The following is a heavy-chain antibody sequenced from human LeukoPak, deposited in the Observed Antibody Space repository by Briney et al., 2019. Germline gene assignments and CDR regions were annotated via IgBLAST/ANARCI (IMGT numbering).Heavy chain of an antibody. J-gene: IGHJ4*02. V-gene: IGHV3-66*01. Sequence: GGSLRLSCAASGFTVSSNYMSWVRQAPGKGLEWVSVIYSGGSTYYADSVNGRFTISRDNSKNTLYLQMNSLRAEDTAVYYCARLGGDYLTFFDYWGQGTLVTVSS. CDR3: ARLGGDYLTFFDY. CDR1: GFTVSSNY. D-gene: IGHD4-17*01. CDR2: IYSGGST.